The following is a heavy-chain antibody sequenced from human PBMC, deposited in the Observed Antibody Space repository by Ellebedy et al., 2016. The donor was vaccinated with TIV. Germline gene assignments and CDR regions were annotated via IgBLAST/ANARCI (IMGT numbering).Heavy chain of an antibody. CDR3: ASYGYYVFPNY. D-gene: IGHD3-22*01. J-gene: IGHJ4*02. CDR1: GGSFSGYY. V-gene: IGHV4-39*01. CDR2: IYYSGST. Sequence: GSLRLSXAVYGGSFSGYYWGWIRQPPGKGLEWIGSIYYSGSTYYNPSLKSRVTISVDTSKNQFPLKLSSVTAADTAVYYCASYGYYVFPNYWGQGTLVTVSS.